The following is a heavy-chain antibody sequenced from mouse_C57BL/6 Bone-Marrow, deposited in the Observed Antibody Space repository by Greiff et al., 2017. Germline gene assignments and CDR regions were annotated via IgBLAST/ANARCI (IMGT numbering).Heavy chain of an antibody. V-gene: IGHV1-82*01. CDR2: IYPGDGDT. J-gene: IGHJ4*01. CDR3: ETTVVATPYYYAMDY. Sequence: QVQLQQSGPELVKPGASVKISCKASGYAFSSSWMNWVKQRPGKGLEWIGRIYPGDGDTNYNGKFKGKATVTADKSSSTAYMQLSSLTSEDSAVYFCETTVVATPYYYAMDYWGQGTSVTVSS. D-gene: IGHD1-1*01. CDR1: GYAFSSSW.